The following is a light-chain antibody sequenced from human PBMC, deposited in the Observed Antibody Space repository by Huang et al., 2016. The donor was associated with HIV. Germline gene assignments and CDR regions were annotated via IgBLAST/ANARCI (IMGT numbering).Light chain of an antibody. Sequence: VMSQSPATLSVSPGERATLSCRASPSVKSNLAWYQQKPGQAPRLLIYGAPTRASVVPPRFTGSGSGTEFTLTISSLQSDDFAVYYCQQYDYWPPVTFGQGTKV. CDR3: QQYDYWPPVT. CDR1: PSVKSN. V-gene: IGKV3-15*01. CDR2: GAP. J-gene: IGKJ1*01.